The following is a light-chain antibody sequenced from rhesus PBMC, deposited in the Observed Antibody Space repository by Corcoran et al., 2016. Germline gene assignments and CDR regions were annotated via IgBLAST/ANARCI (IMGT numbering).Light chain of an antibody. CDR3: QQCSSRPFT. J-gene: IGKJ3*01. Sequence: DIQMTQSPSSLSASVGDTVTITCRASQGISNWLAWYQQKPGKAPKLLIYKASSLQSGGPSRFSGSGSGTDFTLTISSLQSEDFGTYYCQQCSSRPFTFGPGTKLDIK. V-gene: IGKV1-22*01. CDR2: KAS. CDR1: QGISNW.